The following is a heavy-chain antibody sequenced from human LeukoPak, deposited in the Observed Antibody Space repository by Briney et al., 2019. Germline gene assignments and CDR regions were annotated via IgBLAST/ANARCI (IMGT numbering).Heavy chain of an antibody. V-gene: IGHV3-21*01. CDR2: ISSSSSYI. CDR1: GFTFSSYS. CDR3: ARDTGGPNWFDP. D-gene: IGHD2-8*02. J-gene: IGHJ5*02. Sequence: GGSLRLSCAASGFTFSSYSMNWVRQAPGKGLEWVSSISSSSSYIYYADSVKSRFTISRDNAKNSLYLQMNSLRAEDTAVYYCARDTGGPNWFDPWGQGTLVTVSS.